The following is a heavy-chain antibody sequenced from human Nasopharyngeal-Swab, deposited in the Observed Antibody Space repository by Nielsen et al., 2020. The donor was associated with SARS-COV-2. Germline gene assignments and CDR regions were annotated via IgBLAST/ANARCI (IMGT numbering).Heavy chain of an antibody. V-gene: IGHV3-30-3*02. CDR3: AKDRGGRSLDS. CDR1: GFNFTSYA. D-gene: IGHD3-16*01. Sequence: GGSLRLSCSASGFNFTSYAINCVRQPPGKGLEWVAVVSYDGTNTFYADSVKGRFAISRDNSKSTVPLQMNSLRSEDTAVYYCAKDRGGRSLDSWGQGTLVTVSS. CDR2: VSYDGTNT. J-gene: IGHJ4*02.